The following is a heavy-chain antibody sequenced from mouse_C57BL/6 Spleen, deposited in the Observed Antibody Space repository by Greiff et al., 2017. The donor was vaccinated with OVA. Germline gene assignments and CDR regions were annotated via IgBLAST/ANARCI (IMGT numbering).Heavy chain of an antibody. D-gene: IGHD2-4*01. CDR1: GYSFTGYF. CDR2: INPYNGDT. J-gene: IGHJ2*01. V-gene: IGHV1-20*01. CDR3: ARGDYDGGYYFDY. Sequence: EVQLQQSGPELVKPGDSVKISCKASGYSFTGYFMNWVMQSHGKSLEWIGRINPYNGDTFYNQKFKGKATLTVDKSSSTAHMELRSLTSEDSAVYYCARGDYDGGYYFDYWGQGTTLTVSS.